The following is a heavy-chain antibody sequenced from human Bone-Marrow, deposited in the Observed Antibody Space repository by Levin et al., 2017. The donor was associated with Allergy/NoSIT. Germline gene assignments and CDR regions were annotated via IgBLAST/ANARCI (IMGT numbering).Heavy chain of an antibody. CDR3: ARDRVGVNYYGMDV. Sequence: SVKVSCKVSGDTFRNYAIAWVRQAPGQGLEWMGGVTPISGTTNYAQKFQHRATITADKSTNTAYLDLTSLRSDDTAVYFCARDRVGVNYYGMDVWGQGTTVTVSS. D-gene: IGHD3-3*01. V-gene: IGHV1-69*06. J-gene: IGHJ6*02. CDR2: VTPISGTT. CDR1: GDTFRNYA.